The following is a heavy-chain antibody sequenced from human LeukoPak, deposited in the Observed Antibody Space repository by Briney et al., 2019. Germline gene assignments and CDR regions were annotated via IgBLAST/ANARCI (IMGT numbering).Heavy chain of an antibody. Sequence: GGSLRLSCAASGFTFRDSAMSWVRQAPGKGLEWVSLISFSGANTYYADSVKGRFTVSRDNSKDTLYLQMDSLRAEDTAVYYCARDGPYGDYGQGDYWGQGTLVTVSS. CDR3: ARDGPYGDYGQGDY. CDR1: GFTFRDSA. J-gene: IGHJ4*02. V-gene: IGHV3-23*01. CDR2: ISFSGANT. D-gene: IGHD4-17*01.